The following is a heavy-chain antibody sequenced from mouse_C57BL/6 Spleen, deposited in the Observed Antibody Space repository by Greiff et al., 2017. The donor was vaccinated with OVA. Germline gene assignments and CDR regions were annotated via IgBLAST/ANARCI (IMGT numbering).Heavy chain of an antibody. CDR1: GYTFTSYW. Sequence: VQLQQPGAELVRPGSSVKLSCKASGYTFTSYWMDWVKQRPGQGLEWIGNIYPSDSETHYNQKFKDKATLTVDKSSSTAYMQLSSLTSEDSAVYYCARSPYGSSLDYWGQGTTLTVSS. CDR2: IYPSDSET. CDR3: ARSPYGSSLDY. D-gene: IGHD1-1*01. J-gene: IGHJ2*01. V-gene: IGHV1-61*01.